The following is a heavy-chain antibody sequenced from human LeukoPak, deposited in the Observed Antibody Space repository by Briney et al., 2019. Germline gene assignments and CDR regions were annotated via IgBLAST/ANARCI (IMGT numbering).Heavy chain of an antibody. J-gene: IGHJ3*02. CDR1: GFTFSSYS. CDR3: ARVDSSGYYLVGAFDI. D-gene: IGHD3-22*01. Sequence: PGGTLRLSCAASGFTFSSYSMSWVRQAPGKGLEWVSSISRSSSYIYYADSVKGRFTISRGNAKNSLFLHINSLRAEDTAVYYCARVDSSGYYLVGAFDIWGQGTMVTVSS. CDR2: ISRSSSYI. V-gene: IGHV3-21*01.